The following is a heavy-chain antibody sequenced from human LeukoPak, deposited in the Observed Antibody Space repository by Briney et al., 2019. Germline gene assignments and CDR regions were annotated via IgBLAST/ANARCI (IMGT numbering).Heavy chain of an antibody. Sequence: GGSLRLSCAASGLPFSTYSMNWVRQAPGKGLEWVSYISSSGSTIYYADSVKGRFTFSRDNAKNSLYLQMNSLRAEDTAVYYCARDGPTTVTYYYYYYYMDVWGKGTTVTVSS. CDR3: ARDGPTTVTYYYYYYYMDV. J-gene: IGHJ6*03. V-gene: IGHV3-48*04. D-gene: IGHD4-17*01. CDR1: GLPFSTYS. CDR2: ISSSGSTI.